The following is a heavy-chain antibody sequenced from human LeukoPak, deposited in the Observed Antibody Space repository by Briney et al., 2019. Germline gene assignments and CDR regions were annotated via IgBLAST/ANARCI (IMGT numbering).Heavy chain of an antibody. CDR2: ISCIGGST. D-gene: IGHD3-10*01. V-gene: IGHV3-23*01. Sequence: PGGSLRLSCAAAGFTFSSYAMSWVRQAPGKGLEWVSAISCIGGSTYYADSVKGRFTISRDNSKNTLYLQMNSLRADDTAVYYCAKVYYYGSGSYYNDAFDIWGQGTMVTVSS. CDR1: GFTFSSYA. CDR3: AKVYYYGSGSYYNDAFDI. J-gene: IGHJ3*02.